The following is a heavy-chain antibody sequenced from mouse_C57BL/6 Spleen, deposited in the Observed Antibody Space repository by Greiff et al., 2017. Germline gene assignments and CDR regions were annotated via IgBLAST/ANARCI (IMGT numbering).Heavy chain of an antibody. CDR2: FYPGSGSI. V-gene: IGHV1-62-2*01. CDR3: ARHEWMIPIYYYGSSYGFDY. CDR1: GYTFTEYT. Sequence: QVQLKESGAELVKPGASVTLSCTASGYTFTEYTIHWVQQRSGQGLEWIGWFYPGSGSIKYNAKFKDQATLTADTSSSRVYMELSRLTSVDSAVYFCARHEWMIPIYYYGSSYGFDYWGQGTTLTVSS. D-gene: IGHD1-1*01. J-gene: IGHJ2*01.